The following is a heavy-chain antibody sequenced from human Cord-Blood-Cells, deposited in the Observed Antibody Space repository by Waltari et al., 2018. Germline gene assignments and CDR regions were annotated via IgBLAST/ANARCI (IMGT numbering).Heavy chain of an antibody. D-gene: IGHD3-9*01. CDR3: AGGYYDILTGYYDAFDI. CDR2: IIPILGIA. J-gene: IGHJ3*02. Sequence: QVQLVQSGAEVKKPGSSVKVSCKASGGTFSSYAISWVRQAPGQGLEWMGRIIPILGIANYAQKCQGRVTITADKSTSTAYMELSSLRSEDTAVYYCAGGYYDILTGYYDAFDIWGQGTMVTVSS. CDR1: GGTFSSYA. V-gene: IGHV1-69*09.